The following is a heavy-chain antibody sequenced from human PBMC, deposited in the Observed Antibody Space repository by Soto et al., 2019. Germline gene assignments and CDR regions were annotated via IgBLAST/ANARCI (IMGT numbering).Heavy chain of an antibody. CDR1: GYTFTSYA. V-gene: IGHV1-3*01. CDR3: AREFPYYVSSDSYLDY. J-gene: IGHJ4*02. D-gene: IGHD3-16*01. CDR2: INAGNGNT. Sequence: GASVKVSCKASGYTFTSYAMHWVRQAPGQRLEWMGWINAGNGNTKYSQKFQGRVTITRDTSASTAYMELNSVTPEDTAVYYCAREFPYYVSSDSYLDYWGQGALVTVSS.